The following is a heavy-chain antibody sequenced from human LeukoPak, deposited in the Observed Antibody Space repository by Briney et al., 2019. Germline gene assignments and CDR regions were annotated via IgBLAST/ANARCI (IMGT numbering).Heavy chain of an antibody. CDR3: ATDRGSGRTNRYQFDY. V-gene: IGHV3-23*01. CDR2: ISGSGGST. J-gene: IGHJ4*02. Sequence: QTGGSLRLSCAASGFTFSSYAMSWVRQAPGKGLEWVSAISGSGGSTYYADSVKGRFTISRDNSKNTLYLQMNSLRVEDTAIYYCATDRGSGRTNRYQFDYWGQGTLVTVSS. D-gene: IGHD3-10*01. CDR1: GFTFSSYA.